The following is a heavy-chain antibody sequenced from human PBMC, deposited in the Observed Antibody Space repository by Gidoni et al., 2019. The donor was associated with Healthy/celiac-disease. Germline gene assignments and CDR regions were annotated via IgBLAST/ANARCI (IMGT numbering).Heavy chain of an antibody. CDR3: ASIAARPLFFDY. J-gene: IGHJ4*02. D-gene: IGHD6-6*01. CDR1: GFPFSSYA. V-gene: IGHV3-30-3*01. CDR2: ISYDGINK. Sequence: QVQLVESGGGVVQPGRSLRLPWAAFGFPFSSYASNWVRQAPGKGLEWVAVISYDGINKYYADSVKGRFTISRDNSKNTRYLQMNSLRAEDTAVYYCASIAARPLFFDYWGQGTLVTVSS.